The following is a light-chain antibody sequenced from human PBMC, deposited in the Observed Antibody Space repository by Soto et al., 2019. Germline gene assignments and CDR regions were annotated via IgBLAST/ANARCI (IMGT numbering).Light chain of an antibody. CDR1: QSVSSN. Sequence: EIVMTQSPATLSVSPGERATLSCRASQSVSSNLAWYQQKPGQAPTLLIYGASTRATGIPARFSGSGSGTEFTLTISSLQSEDFAVYYCQQYNNSLVTFGQGTKVEIK. J-gene: IGKJ1*01. V-gene: IGKV3-15*01. CDR2: GAS. CDR3: QQYNNSLVT.